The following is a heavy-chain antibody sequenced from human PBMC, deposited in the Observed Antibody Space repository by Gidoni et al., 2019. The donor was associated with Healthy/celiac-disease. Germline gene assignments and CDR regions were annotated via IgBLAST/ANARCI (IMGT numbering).Heavy chain of an antibody. D-gene: IGHD5-18*01. CDR3: ASQTWIQLWLGDY. V-gene: IGHV3-23*01. CDR2: ISGSGGST. J-gene: IGHJ4*02. CDR1: GFTFSSYA. Sequence: EVQLLESGGGLVQPGGSLRLSCAASGFTFSSYAMSWVRQAPGKGLEWVSAISGSGGSTYYADSVKGRFTISRDNSKNTLYLQMNSLRAEDTAVYYCASQTWIQLWLGDYWGQGTLVTVSS.